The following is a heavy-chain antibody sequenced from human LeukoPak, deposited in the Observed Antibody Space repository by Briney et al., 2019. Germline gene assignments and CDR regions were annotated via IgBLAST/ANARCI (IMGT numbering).Heavy chain of an antibody. V-gene: IGHV4-59*01. CDR2: IYYSGST. CDR3: AMGEYYDFWSGYYYYGMDV. Sequence: SETLSLTCAVYGGSFSGYYWSWIRQPPGKGLEWIGYIYYSGSTNYNPSLKSRVTISVDTSKNQFSLKLSSVTAADTAVYYCAMGEYYDFWSGYYYYGMDVWGQGTTVTVSS. CDR1: GGSFSGYY. D-gene: IGHD3-3*01. J-gene: IGHJ6*02.